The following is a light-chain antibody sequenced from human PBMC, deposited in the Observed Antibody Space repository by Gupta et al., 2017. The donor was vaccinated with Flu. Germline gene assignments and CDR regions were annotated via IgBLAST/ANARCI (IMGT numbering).Light chain of an antibody. CDR1: SSNIGSNY. J-gene: IGLJ2*01. Sequence: QSVLTQPPSASGAPGQRVSIACSGGSSNIGSNYVYWYQQLPGTAPKLLVYRNNQRPSGVPDRFSGSKSGTSASLAISGLRSDDETDYYCSGGDDSLRGVLFGGGTKLTVL. CDR3: SGGDDSLRGVL. V-gene: IGLV1-47*01. CDR2: RNN.